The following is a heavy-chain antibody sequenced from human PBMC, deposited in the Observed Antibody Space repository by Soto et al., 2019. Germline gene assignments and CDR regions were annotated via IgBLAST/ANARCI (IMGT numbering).Heavy chain of an antibody. J-gene: IGHJ6*03. CDR2: IKQDGSEK. V-gene: IGHV3-7*01. CDR3: AREGSGYYYMDV. Sequence: GSLRLSCAASGFTFSSYAMSWVRQAPGKGLEWVANIKQDGSEKYYVDSVKGRFTISRDNAKNSLYLQMNSLRAEDTAVYYCAREGSGYYYMDVWGKGTTVTVSS. D-gene: IGHD2-15*01. CDR1: GFTFSSYA.